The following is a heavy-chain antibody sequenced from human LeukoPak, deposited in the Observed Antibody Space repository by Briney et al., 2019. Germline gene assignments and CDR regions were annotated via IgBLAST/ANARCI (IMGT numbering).Heavy chain of an antibody. V-gene: IGHV3-15*01. CDR3: TTAPNPIVVVVAATLYYFDY. CDR2: IKSKTDGGTT. Sequence: GGSLRLSCAASGFTFSNAWMSWVRQAPGKGLEWVGRIKSKTDGGTTDYAAPVKGIFTISRDDSKNTLYLQMNSLKTEDTAVYYCTTAPNPIVVVVAATLYYFDYWGQGTLVTVSS. D-gene: IGHD2-15*01. J-gene: IGHJ4*02. CDR1: GFTFSNAW.